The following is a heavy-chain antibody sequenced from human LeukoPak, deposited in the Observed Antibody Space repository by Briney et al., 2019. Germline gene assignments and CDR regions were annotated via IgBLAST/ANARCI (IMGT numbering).Heavy chain of an antibody. CDR2: ISNGGSNK. CDR1: GFTFSDYY. Sequence: GGSLRLSCVASGFTFSDYYMSWIRQAPGKGLEWISYISNGGSNKYYADSVKGRFTISRDNAKNSLYLQMNSLRAEDTAVYYCARSYDFWSGYYYYWGQGTLVTVSS. V-gene: IGHV3-11*01. D-gene: IGHD3-3*01. J-gene: IGHJ4*02. CDR3: ARSYDFWSGYYYY.